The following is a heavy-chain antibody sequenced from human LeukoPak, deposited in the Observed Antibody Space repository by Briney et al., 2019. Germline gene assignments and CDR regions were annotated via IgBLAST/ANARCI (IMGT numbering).Heavy chain of an antibody. CDR1: GGSITSSTYY. J-gene: IGHJ4*02. V-gene: IGHV4-39*01. D-gene: IGHD3-16*01. CDR3: ARLSMHTFGGARSGFDY. Sequence: PSETLSLTCTVSGGSITSSTYYWGWVRQPPGKGLEWIGHMYYTGSTYHNPSVKSRVTTSVDTSKKQFSLKLTSVTAADTAVYYCARLSMHTFGGARSGFDYWGQGTLVTVSS. CDR2: MYYTGST.